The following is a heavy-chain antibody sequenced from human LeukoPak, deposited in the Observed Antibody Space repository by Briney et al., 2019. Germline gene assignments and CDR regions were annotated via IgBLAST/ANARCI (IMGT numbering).Heavy chain of an antibody. D-gene: IGHD5-12*01. CDR2: TYYRSKWFN. CDR3: AKGRVAYYGMDV. J-gene: IGHJ6*02. CDR1: GDTVSTNSAA. V-gene: IGHV6-1*01. Sequence: PSQTLSLTCAVSGDTVSTNSAAWNWTRQSPARGLEWLGKTYYRSKWFNDYAVSVKSRITINADTSKNQFSLQLTSVTPEDTAVYYCAKGRVAYYGMDVWGQGTTVTVSS.